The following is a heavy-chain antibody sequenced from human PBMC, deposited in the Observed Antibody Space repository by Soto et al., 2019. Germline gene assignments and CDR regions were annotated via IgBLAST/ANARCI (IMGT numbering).Heavy chain of an antibody. CDR1: RDSVSSNSAA. J-gene: IGHJ6*03. Sequence: SQTPPLTLAISRDSVSSNSAAWNLIRLSPSRGLEWLARTYYRSRWYNDYAVSVRSRITVNPDTSKNQFSLQLTSVTPEDTAVYYCAGTTSHQWYYMDVWGKGTTVTVSS. CDR3: AGTTSHQWYYMDV. CDR2: TYYRSRWYN. D-gene: IGHD1-7*01. V-gene: IGHV6-1*01.